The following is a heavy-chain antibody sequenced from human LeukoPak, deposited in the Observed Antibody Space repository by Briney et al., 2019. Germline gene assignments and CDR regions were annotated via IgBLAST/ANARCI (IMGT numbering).Heavy chain of an antibody. Sequence: GESLRLSCAASGFIFSTYGMHWVRQAPGKGLEWVTVISYDGSKKYYVDSVKGRFTISRDNSKNTLYLQMDSLRAEDTAVYYCAKEYCSGDCYSDYFDYWGQGTLVTVSS. V-gene: IGHV3-30*18. CDR1: GFIFSTYG. J-gene: IGHJ4*02. CDR3: AKEYCSGDCYSDYFDY. CDR2: ISYDGSKK. D-gene: IGHD2-21*02.